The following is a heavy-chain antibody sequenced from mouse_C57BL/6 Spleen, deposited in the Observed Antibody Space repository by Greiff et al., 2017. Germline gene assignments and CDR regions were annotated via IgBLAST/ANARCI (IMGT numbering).Heavy chain of an antibody. CDR3: ARHGYYGSSYGYFDV. V-gene: IGHV5-17*01. J-gene: IGHJ1*03. CDR1: GFTFSDYG. D-gene: IGHD1-1*01. Sequence: EVKVVESGGGLVKPGGSLKLSCAASGFTFSDYGMHWVRQAPEKGLEWVAYISSGSSTIYYADTVKGRFTISRDNAKNTLFLQMTSLRSEDTAMYYCARHGYYGSSYGYFDVWGTGTTVTVAS. CDR2: ISSGSSTI.